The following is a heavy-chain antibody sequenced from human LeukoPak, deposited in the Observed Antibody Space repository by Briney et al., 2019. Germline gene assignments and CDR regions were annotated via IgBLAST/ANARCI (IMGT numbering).Heavy chain of an antibody. CDR2: ISAYNGNT. CDR3: ARHLRGFDY. J-gene: IGHJ4*02. Sequence: EASVKVSCKASGYTFTSYGISWVRQAPGQGLEWMGWISAYNGNTNYAQKFQGRVTITADESTSTAYMELSSLRSEDTAVYYCARHLRGFDYWGQGTLVTVSS. CDR1: GYTFTSYG. D-gene: IGHD5-24*01. V-gene: IGHV1-18*01.